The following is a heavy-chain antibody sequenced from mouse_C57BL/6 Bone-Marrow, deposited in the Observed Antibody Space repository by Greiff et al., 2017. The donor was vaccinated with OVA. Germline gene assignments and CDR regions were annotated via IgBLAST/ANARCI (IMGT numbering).Heavy chain of an antibody. J-gene: IGHJ2*01. Sequence: DVHLVESGPGLVKPSQSLSLTCSVTGYSITSGYYWNWIRQFPGNKLEWMGYISYDGSNNYNPSLKNRISITRDTSKNQLFLKLNPVTTEDTATYYCARGGYYTFLDYWGQGTTLTVSS. CDR1: GYSITSGYY. CDR3: ARGGYYTFLDY. CDR2: ISYDGSN. D-gene: IGHD2-3*01. V-gene: IGHV3-6*01.